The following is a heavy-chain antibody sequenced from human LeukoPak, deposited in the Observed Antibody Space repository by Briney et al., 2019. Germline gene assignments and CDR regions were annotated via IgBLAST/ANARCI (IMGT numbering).Heavy chain of an antibody. CDR1: GYTFTGYY. D-gene: IGHD5-12*01. CDR3: ARGYSGYDFPYYFDY. J-gene: IGHJ4*02. Sequence: ASVKVSCKASGYTFTGYYMHWVRQAPGQGLEGMGWINPNSGGTNYAQKFQGRVTMTRDTSISTAYMELSRLRSDDTAVYYCARGYSGYDFPYYFDYWGQGTLVTVSS. CDR2: INPNSGGT. V-gene: IGHV1-2*02.